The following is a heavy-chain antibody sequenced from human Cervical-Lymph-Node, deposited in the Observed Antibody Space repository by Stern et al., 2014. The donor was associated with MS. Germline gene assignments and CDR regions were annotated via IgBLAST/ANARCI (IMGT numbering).Heavy chain of an antibody. V-gene: IGHV3-30*06. D-gene: IGHD5-24*01. Sequence: VQLVESGGTLVQPGRSLTLSCAVSGFSLSSSGIHWVRQAPGKGLEWVAFISFDGFNRYYVDSVKGRFTVYRDTSKNTVHLQMNNLRVEDTAVYYCARDGPSKTMALPDYWGQGTLVSVSS. CDR3: ARDGPSKTMALPDY. CDR2: ISFDGFNR. CDR1: GFSLSSSG. J-gene: IGHJ4*02.